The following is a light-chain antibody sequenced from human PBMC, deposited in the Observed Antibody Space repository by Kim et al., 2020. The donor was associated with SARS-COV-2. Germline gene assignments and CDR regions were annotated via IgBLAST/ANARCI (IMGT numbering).Light chain of an antibody. CDR1: QSVNTN. CDR3: QEYNSWPPYN. CDR2: GAS. J-gene: IGKJ2*01. Sequence: VVPGEGATLSCRASQSVNTNLAWYQQRPGQAPRLLIFGASTRATGIPARFSGSGSGTEFTLTISSLQSEDFAVYYCQEYNSWPPYNFGLGTKLEI. V-gene: IGKV3-15*01.